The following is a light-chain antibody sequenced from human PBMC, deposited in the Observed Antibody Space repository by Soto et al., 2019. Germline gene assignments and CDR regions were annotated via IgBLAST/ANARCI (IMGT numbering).Light chain of an antibody. CDR1: QGISSY. Sequence: IQLTQSPSSLSASVGDIVTINFRASQGISSYLAWCQQKPGKAPKLLIYAASTLQSGVPSRFSGSGSGTDFTLTISSLQPDDFATYYCQQYNSYWTFGQGTKVDIK. V-gene: IGKV1-9*01. CDR3: QQYNSYWT. J-gene: IGKJ1*01. CDR2: AAS.